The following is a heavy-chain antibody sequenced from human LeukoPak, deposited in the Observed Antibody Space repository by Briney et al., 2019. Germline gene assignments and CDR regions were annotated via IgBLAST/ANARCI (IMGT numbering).Heavy chain of an antibody. D-gene: IGHD5-18*01. CDR3: ARDEYSYGQWGFLTLGDDAFDI. Sequence: ASVKVSCKASGYTFTSYGISWVRQAPGQGLEWMGWISAYNGNANYAQKLQGRVTMTTDTSTSTAYMELRSLRSDDTAVYYCARDEYSYGQWGFLTLGDDAFDIWGQGTMVTVSS. V-gene: IGHV1-18*01. J-gene: IGHJ3*02. CDR1: GYTFTSYG. CDR2: ISAYNGNA.